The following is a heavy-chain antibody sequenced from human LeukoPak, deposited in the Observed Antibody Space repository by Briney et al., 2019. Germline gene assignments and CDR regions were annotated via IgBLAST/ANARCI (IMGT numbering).Heavy chain of an antibody. CDR1: GGSISSYY. CDR3: AREHSSSSGFYYYYYMDV. J-gene: IGHJ6*03. CDR2: IYYSGST. D-gene: IGHD6-6*01. Sequence: SETLSLTCTVSGGSISSYYWSWIRQPPGKGLEWIGYIYYSGSTNYNPSLKSRVTISVDTSKNQFPLKLSSVTAADTAVYYCAREHSSSSGFYYYYYMDVWGKGTTVTVSS. V-gene: IGHV4-59*01.